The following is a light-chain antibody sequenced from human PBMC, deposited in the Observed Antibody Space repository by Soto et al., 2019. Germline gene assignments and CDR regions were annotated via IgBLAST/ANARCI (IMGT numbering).Light chain of an antibody. CDR2: WAS. J-gene: IGKJ4*01. CDR3: QQHYSAPALT. Sequence: DILLTQSPDSLAVSLGERATINCKSSQSVLYTSSNKNSLAWYQQKPGQPPKLLIYWASTRESGVPDRFSGGGSGTDFTLTISSLQAEDVAVYYCQQHYSAPALTFGGGTKVDIK. V-gene: IGKV4-1*01. CDR1: QSVLYTSSNKNS.